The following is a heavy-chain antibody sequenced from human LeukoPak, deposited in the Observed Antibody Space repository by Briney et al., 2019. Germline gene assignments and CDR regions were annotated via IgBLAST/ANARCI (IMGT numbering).Heavy chain of an antibody. V-gene: IGHV4-39*07. CDR1: GGSISSYY. J-gene: IGHJ3*02. D-gene: IGHD3-10*01. CDR2: IFYSGST. CDR3: AKSNGYGLVDI. Sequence: PPETLSLTCTVSGGSISSYYWGWIRQPPGKGLEWIGNIFYSGSTYYSPSLRSRVTIPLDTSRNQFSLKLNSVTAADTAVYYCAKSNGYGLVDIWGQGTMVTVSS.